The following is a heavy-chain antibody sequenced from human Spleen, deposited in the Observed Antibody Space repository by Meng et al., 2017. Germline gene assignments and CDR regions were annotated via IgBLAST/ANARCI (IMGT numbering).Heavy chain of an antibody. Sequence: QVQLQESGPGLVKPSQTLSLTCTVAGVSITSGDYYWGWSRQPPGKGLEWIGGIGHSGITYYTPSLKSRVTVSIDTSKSQFSLKLTSVTAADTAVYYCVRSSGWVRTGFDPWGQGTLVTVSS. CDR1: GVSITSGDYY. V-gene: IGHV4-39*01. CDR2: IGHSGIT. J-gene: IGHJ5*02. CDR3: VRSSGWVRTGFDP. D-gene: IGHD6-19*01.